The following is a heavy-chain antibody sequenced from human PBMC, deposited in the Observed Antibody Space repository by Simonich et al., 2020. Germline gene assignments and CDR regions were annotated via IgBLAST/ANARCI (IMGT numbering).Heavy chain of an antibody. CDR1: GFTFSSYS. V-gene: IGHV3-21*01. D-gene: IGHD2-2*01. Sequence: EVQLVESGGGLVKPGGSLRLSCAASGFTFSSYSMNWVRQALGKGLEWVSSISSSSSYIYYADTEKGRFTRAIDNAKNSLYLQMNSLRAEDTAVYYCAGGVYCSSTSCSTYYYYGMDVWGQGTTVTVSS. CDR2: ISSSSSYI. CDR3: AGGVYCSSTSCSTYYYYGMDV. J-gene: IGHJ6*02.